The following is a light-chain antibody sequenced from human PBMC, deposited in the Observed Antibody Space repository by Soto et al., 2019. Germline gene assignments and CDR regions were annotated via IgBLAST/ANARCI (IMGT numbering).Light chain of an antibody. CDR1: SGHSSYA. CDR3: QTWGSGIHYV. CDR2: LNSDGSH. Sequence: QAVVTQSPSASASLGASVKLTCTLSSGHSSYAIAWHQQRPEKGPRYLMKLNSDGSHSKGDGIPDRFSGSSSGAERYLTISSLQSEDEADYYCQTWGSGIHYVFGTGTKVTVL. J-gene: IGLJ1*01. V-gene: IGLV4-69*01.